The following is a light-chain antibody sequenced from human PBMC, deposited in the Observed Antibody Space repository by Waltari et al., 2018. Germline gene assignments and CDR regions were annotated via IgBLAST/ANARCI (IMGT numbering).Light chain of an antibody. V-gene: IGKV3-20*01. CDR2: AAS. Sequence: EIVLTQSPGTLSLSPGERASLSCRASQIISTSYLAWYQKKPGQAPRLLIYAASRRATGIPDRFSGSGSGTDFTLTISRLEPEDFAVYYCQKYGSTPRPFGGGTKVEIK. CDR3: QKYGSTPRP. J-gene: IGKJ4*01. CDR1: QIISTSY.